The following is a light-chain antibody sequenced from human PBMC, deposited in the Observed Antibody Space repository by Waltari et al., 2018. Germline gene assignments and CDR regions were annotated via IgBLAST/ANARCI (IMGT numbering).Light chain of an antibody. CDR3: CSYAGSFWV. Sequence: QSALTQPRSVSGSPGQSVTISCTGTSSDIGGYNSVSWYQQYPGKAPRLMIYEVANRPSGVPPRFSCSKSDNTASLTISGLQAEDEADYYCCSYAGSFWVFGGGTKVTVL. CDR1: SSDIGGYNS. V-gene: IGLV2-11*01. CDR2: EVA. J-gene: IGLJ3*02.